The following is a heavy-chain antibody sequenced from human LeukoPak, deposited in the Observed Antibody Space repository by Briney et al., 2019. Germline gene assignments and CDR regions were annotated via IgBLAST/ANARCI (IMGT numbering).Heavy chain of an antibody. Sequence: EASVKVSCKTSGYTFTGYYIHWVRQAPGQGLEWMGWINPNSGGTNYAQKFQGRVTMTRDTSISTAYMELSRLRSDDTAVYYCARGIGVPAAMPFWGQGTLVTVSS. V-gene: IGHV1-2*02. CDR3: ARGIGVPAAMPF. D-gene: IGHD2-2*01. CDR1: GYTFTGYY. J-gene: IGHJ4*02. CDR2: INPNSGGT.